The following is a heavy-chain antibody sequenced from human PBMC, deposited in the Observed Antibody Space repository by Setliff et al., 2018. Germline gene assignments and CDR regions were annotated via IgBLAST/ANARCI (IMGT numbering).Heavy chain of an antibody. CDR1: GGSISSGSYY. D-gene: IGHD4-4*01. CDR2: IYTSGST. Sequence: SETLSLTCTVSGGSISSGSYYWSWIRQPAGKGLEWIGRIYTSGSTNYNPSLKRRVTISVDTSKNQFSLKLSSVTAADTAVYYCARARYSNFLTWFDPWGQGTLVTVSS. V-gene: IGHV4-61*02. CDR3: ARARYSNFLTWFDP. J-gene: IGHJ5*02.